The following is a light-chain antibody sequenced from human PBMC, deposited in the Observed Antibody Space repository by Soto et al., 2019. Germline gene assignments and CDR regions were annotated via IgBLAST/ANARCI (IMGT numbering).Light chain of an antibody. CDR3: QQYEKWPPSIT. J-gene: IGKJ5*01. CDR1: QPLNNN. CDR2: GTS. V-gene: IGKV3-15*01. Sequence: EIVMTQSPATLSVSPGGRANLSCRAGQPLNNNVAWYQHKPGQAPRLLIYGTSTRATGVSARFSGGGAGTEFTLTISSLQSEDFAVYYCQQYEKWPPSITFGQGTRLEIK.